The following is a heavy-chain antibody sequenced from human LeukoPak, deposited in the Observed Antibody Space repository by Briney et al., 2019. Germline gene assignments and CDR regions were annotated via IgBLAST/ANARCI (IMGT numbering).Heavy chain of an antibody. D-gene: IGHD3-16*01. CDR3: ARDQSRLIDYYYYMDV. CDR1: GFTFSSYA. J-gene: IGHJ6*03. CDR2: ISYDGSNK. Sequence: PGGSLRLSCAASGFTFSSYAMHWVRQAPGKGLEWVAVISYDGSNKNYADSVKGRFTISRDNSKNTLYLQMNSLRAEDTAVYYCARDQSRLIDYYYYMDVWGKGTTVTVSS. V-gene: IGHV3-30-3*01.